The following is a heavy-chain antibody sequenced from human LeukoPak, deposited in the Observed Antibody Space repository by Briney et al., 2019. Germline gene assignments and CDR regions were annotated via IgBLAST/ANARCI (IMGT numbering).Heavy chain of an antibody. Sequence: SETLSLTCTVSGYSISSGYYWGWIRQPPGKGLEWIGEINHSGSTNYNPSLKSRVTISVDTSKNQFSLKLSSVTAADTAVYYCARRSSTSSYYYYYYMDVWGKGTTVTVSS. D-gene: IGHD2-2*01. CDR1: GYSISSGYY. V-gene: IGHV4-38-2*02. J-gene: IGHJ6*03. CDR3: ARRSSTSSYYYYYYMDV. CDR2: INHSGST.